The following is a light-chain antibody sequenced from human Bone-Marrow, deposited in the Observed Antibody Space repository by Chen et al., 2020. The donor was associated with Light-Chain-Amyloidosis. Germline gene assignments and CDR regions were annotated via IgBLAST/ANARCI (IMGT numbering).Light chain of an antibody. CDR2: DDS. CDR1: NIGSKS. CDR3: QVWDRSSDRPV. J-gene: IGLJ3*02. V-gene: IGLV3-21*02. Sequence: SYVLTQPSSVPVAPGQTATMAGGGNNIGSKSVHCYQQTPGQAPLLVVYDDSGRPSGMPERLSGSNSANTATLTISRVEAGDEADYYCQVWDRSSDRPVFGGGTKMTVL.